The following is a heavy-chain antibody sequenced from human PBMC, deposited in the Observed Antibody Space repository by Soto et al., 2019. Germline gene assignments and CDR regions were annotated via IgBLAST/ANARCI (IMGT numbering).Heavy chain of an antibody. D-gene: IGHD3-3*01. CDR1: GGSFSGYY. CDR3: ARGRLDDFWSGYLYYLDS. CDR2: INHSGST. V-gene: IGHV4-34*01. J-gene: IGHJ4*02. Sequence: SETLSLTCAVYGGSFSGYYWSWIRQPPGKGLEWIGEINHSGSTNYNPFLKSRVNMSLDTSKNQFSLKLSSVTAADTAVYYCARGRLDDFWSGYLYYLDSWGLGTLVTVSS.